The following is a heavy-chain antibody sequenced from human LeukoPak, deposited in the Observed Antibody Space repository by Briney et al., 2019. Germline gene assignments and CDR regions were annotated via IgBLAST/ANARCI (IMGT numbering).Heavy chain of an antibody. V-gene: IGHV3-11*05. J-gene: IGHJ6*02. CDR1: GFTFSDYY. D-gene: IGHD2-2*01. CDR3: ARDIGDIVVVPPALGMGV. Sequence: GGSLRLSCAASGFTFSDYYMSWIRQAPGKGLEWVSYIRISSSYTNYADSVKGRFTISRDNSKNSLYLQMNSLRNEDTAFYYCARDIGDIVVVPPALGMGVWGQGTTVTVSS. CDR2: IRISSSYT.